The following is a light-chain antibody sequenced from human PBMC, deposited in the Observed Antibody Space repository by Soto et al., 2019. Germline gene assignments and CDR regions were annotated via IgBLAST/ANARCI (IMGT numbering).Light chain of an antibody. CDR3: QQYGRSPPT. CDR2: GAS. Sequence: EIVLTQSPGTLSLSPGERATLPCRASQSVSRSYLAWYQQKPGQAPRLLIYGASSRATGIPDRFSGSGSGTDFTLTISRLEPEDSAVYYCQQYGRSPPTFGGGTKVEIK. CDR1: QSVSRSY. V-gene: IGKV3-20*01. J-gene: IGKJ4*01.